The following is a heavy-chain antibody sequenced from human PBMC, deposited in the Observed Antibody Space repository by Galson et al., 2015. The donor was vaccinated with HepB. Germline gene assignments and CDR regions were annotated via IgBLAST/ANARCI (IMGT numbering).Heavy chain of an antibody. V-gene: IGHV3-23*01. CDR2: ISGSGGST. CDR3: AKGDYYDSSGYYKEAFDI. D-gene: IGHD3-22*01. Sequence: SLRLSCAVSGFTFSSYGMSWVRQAPGKGLEWVSAISGSGGSTYYADSVKGRFTISRDNSKNTLYLQMNSLRAEDTAVYYCAKGDYYDSSGYYKEAFDIWGQGTMVTVSS. CDR1: GFTFSSYG. J-gene: IGHJ3*02.